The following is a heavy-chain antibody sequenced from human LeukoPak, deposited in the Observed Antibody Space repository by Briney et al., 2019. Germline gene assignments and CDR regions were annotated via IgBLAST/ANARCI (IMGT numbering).Heavy chain of an antibody. V-gene: IGHV3-73*01. J-gene: IGHJ6*03. Sequence: GGSLRLSCAASGFTFSGSAMHWVRQASGKGLEWVGRIRSKANNYATAYAASVEGRFTVSRDDSKNTAYLQMNSLRAEDTAVYYCARGLSYYDSSGYLGNYYYYYMDVWGKGTTVTVSS. CDR3: ARGLSYYDSSGYLGNYYYYYMDV. CDR1: GFTFSGSA. D-gene: IGHD3-22*01. CDR2: IRSKANNYAT.